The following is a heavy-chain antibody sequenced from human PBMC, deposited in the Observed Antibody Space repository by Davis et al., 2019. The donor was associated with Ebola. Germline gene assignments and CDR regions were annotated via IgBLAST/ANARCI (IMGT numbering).Heavy chain of an antibody. D-gene: IGHD1-7*01. V-gene: IGHV3-11*04. J-gene: IGHJ4*02. CDR1: GFTFGDSY. CDR3: ARGSYWNYSLDY. CDR2: ITSIGGTM. Sequence: PGGSLRLSCAASGFTFGDSYMSWVRQAPGKGLEWVSYITSIGGTMYYADSVKGRFTISRDNAKNSLYLQMNSLRAEDTAVYYCARGSYWNYSLDYWGQGTLVTVSS.